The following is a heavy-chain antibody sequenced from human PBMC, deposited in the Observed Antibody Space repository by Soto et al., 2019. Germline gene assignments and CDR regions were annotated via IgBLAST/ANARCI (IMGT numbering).Heavy chain of an antibody. CDR2: MNPNTGNS. CDR3: ARSSKGGRSGPKDYYYGIDV. D-gene: IGHD5-12*01. J-gene: IGHJ6*02. Sequence: ASVKVSCKASGYTFTSYEFNWVRQAPGQGLEWMGWMNPNTGNSGFAQKFQGRVTITADESTSTAYMELSSLRSEDTAVYYCARSSKGGRSGPKDYYYGIDVWGQGTTVTVSS. V-gene: IGHV1-8*01. CDR1: GYTFTSYE.